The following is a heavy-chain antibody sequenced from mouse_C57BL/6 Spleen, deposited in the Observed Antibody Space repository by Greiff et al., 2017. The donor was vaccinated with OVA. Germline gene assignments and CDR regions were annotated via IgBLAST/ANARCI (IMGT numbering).Heavy chain of an antibody. Sequence: EVNVVESGGGLVQPGGSLKLSCAASGFTFSDYYMYWVRQTPEKRLEWVAYISNGGGSTYYPDTVKGRFTISRDNAKNTLYLQMSRLKSEDTAMYYCAVIDSSGYTYWGQGTLVTVSA. J-gene: IGHJ3*01. CDR2: ISNGGGST. CDR1: GFTFSDYY. V-gene: IGHV5-12*01. CDR3: AVIDSSGYTY. D-gene: IGHD3-2*02.